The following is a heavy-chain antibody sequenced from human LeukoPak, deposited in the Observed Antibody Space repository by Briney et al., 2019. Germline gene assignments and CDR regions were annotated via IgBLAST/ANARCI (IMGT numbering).Heavy chain of an antibody. CDR1: GYTFTSYG. CDR3: TRKVHYYYYYMDV. Sequence: ASVKVSCKASGYTFTSYGISWVRQAPGQGLEWMGWISAYNGNTNYAQKLEGRVTMTTDTSTSTAYMELRSLRSDDTAMYYCTRKVHYYYYYMDVWGKGTTVTVSS. J-gene: IGHJ6*03. V-gene: IGHV1-18*01. CDR2: ISAYNGNT.